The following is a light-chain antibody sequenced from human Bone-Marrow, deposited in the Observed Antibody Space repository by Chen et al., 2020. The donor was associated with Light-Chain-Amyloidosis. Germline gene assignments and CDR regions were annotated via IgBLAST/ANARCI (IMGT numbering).Light chain of an antibody. CDR2: DGS. V-gene: IGLV3-21*02. CDR3: QGWDRSSDRPV. CDR1: NIGSTS. J-gene: IGLJ3*02. Sequence: SYVLPQPSSVSVAPGQTATIACGGNNIGSTSVHWYQQTPGQAPLLVVYDGSDRPSGIPERLAGANCGNTATLTSSRVEAGDEADYYCQGWDRSSDRPVFGGGTKLTVL.